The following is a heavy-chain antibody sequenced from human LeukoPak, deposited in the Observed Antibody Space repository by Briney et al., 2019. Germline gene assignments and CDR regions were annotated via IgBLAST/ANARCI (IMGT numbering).Heavy chain of an antibody. V-gene: IGHV4-59*08. CDR3: AKAVVVSTTRLGPFDT. CDR2: IYYSGST. Sequence: SETLSLTCSVSGGSISSYYWSWIRQPPGKGLEWIGYIYYSGSTNYNPSVKRRVTISVDTSKNQFSLKPSSVTAADMAVYYCAKAVVVSTTRLGPFDTWGQGTMVTVSS. D-gene: IGHD3-22*01. J-gene: IGHJ3*02. CDR1: GGSISSYY.